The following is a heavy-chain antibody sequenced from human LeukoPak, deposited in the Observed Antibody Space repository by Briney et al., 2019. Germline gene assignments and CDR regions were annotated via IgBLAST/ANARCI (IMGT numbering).Heavy chain of an antibody. Sequence: GGSLRLSCAASGFIFSSYSMSWVRQAPGKGLEWVSVITGSGGNTYYADSVKGRFTISKDNSKNTVYLQMSSLRVDDTAVYYCAKPSSSGLDYWGQGTLVTVSS. V-gene: IGHV3-23*01. D-gene: IGHD6-19*01. CDR2: ITGSGGNT. CDR1: GFIFSSYS. J-gene: IGHJ4*02. CDR3: AKPSSSGLDY.